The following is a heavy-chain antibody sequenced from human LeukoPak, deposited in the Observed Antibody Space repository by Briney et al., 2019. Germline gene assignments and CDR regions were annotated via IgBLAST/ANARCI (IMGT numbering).Heavy chain of an antibody. V-gene: IGHV1-69*13. Sequence: SVKVSCKASGGTFSSYAISWVRQAPGQGLEWMGGIIPIFGTANYAQKFQGRVTITADESTSTAHMELSSLRSEDTAVYYCAREGGATNPFDYWGQGTLVTVSS. J-gene: IGHJ4*02. CDR1: GGTFSSYA. CDR2: IIPIFGTA. D-gene: IGHD5-24*01. CDR3: AREGGATNPFDY.